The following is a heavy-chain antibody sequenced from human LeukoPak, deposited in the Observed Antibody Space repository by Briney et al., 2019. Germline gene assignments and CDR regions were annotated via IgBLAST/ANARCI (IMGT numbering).Heavy chain of an antibody. CDR2: IYYSGST. V-gene: IGHV4-59*01. Sequence: SETLSLTCTVSGGSISSYYWSWIRQPPGKGLEWIGYIYYSGSTNYNPSLKSRVTISVDTSKNQFSLKLSSVTAADTAVYYCARGDSSGYGPYYFDYWGQGTLVTVSS. D-gene: IGHD3-22*01. CDR3: ARGDSSGYGPYYFDY. J-gene: IGHJ4*02. CDR1: GGSISSYY.